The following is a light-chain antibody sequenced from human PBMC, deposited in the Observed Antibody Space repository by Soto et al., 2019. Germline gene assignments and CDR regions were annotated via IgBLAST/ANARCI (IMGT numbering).Light chain of an antibody. CDR1: SRDIGAYNY. CDR3: CSYAVGSIYV. Sequence: LTQPASVSGSPGQSISISCSGTSRDIGAYNYVSCYVRHPGKAHKLMIYEVVNRPSGVSNRCSGSKSGNTASLNISGLQAEDEADYYCCSYAVGSIYVFGTGTKVTV. J-gene: IGLJ1*01. CDR2: EVV. V-gene: IGLV2-14*01.